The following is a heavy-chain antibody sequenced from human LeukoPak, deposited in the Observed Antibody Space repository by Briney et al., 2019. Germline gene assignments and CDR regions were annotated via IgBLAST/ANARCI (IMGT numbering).Heavy chain of an antibody. Sequence: PSETLSLTCTVSGGSISSYYWSWIRQPPGKGLEWMGYIYYSGSTNYNPSLKSRVTISVDTSKNQFSLKLSSVTAADTAVYYCARATSSFEAFDIWGQGTMVTVSS. CDR2: IYYSGST. J-gene: IGHJ3*02. CDR1: GGSISSYY. CDR3: ARATSSFEAFDI. V-gene: IGHV4-59*01.